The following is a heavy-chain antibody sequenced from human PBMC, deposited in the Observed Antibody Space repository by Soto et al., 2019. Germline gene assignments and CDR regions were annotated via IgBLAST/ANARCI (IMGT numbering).Heavy chain of an antibody. V-gene: IGHV6-1*01. D-gene: IGHD6-25*01. CDR1: GDSVSSNSAA. J-gene: IGHJ4*02. CDR2: TYYRSTWSN. Sequence: SQTLSLTCAISGDSVSSNSAAWTWIRQSPSRGLEWLGRTYYRSTWSNDYAISVKSRITINPDTSNNQFSLHLNSVTPEDTAVYYCARQIAATGTPGTFDYCGQGTLVTVSS. CDR3: ARQIAATGTPGTFDY.